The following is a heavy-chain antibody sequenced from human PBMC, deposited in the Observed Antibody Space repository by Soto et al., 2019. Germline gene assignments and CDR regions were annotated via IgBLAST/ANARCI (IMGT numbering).Heavy chain of an antibody. Sequence: GGSLRLSCADSGFTFSTYPMTWIRQSPGKGLEWVSTISATGGSTYYADTAKGRFTISRDNSKNMLNLQMNGLRLEDTAIYYCANDRFAGSNVYRAFEPWGQGTMVTVSS. D-gene: IGHD1-26*01. CDR3: ANDRFAGSNVYRAFEP. CDR1: GFTFSTYP. J-gene: IGHJ4*03. CDR2: ISATGGST. V-gene: IGHV3-23*01.